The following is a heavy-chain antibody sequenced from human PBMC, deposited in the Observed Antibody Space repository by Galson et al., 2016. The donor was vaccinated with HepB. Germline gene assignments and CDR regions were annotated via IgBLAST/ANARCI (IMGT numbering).Heavy chain of an antibody. V-gene: IGHV4-4*02. CDR3: ARGSPDYNVLTGSYKGFFTS. D-gene: IGHD3-9*01. J-gene: IGHJ4*02. CDR1: GASIKDTRW. CDR2: VYHGGST. Sequence: TLSLTCTVSGASIKDTRWWSWVRQPPGQGLEWIGEVYHGGSTHYNPSLNTRLVISVKKSKSQFFLNLTSVTAADTAIYYCARGSPDYNVLTGSYKGFFTSWGQGILVTVSS.